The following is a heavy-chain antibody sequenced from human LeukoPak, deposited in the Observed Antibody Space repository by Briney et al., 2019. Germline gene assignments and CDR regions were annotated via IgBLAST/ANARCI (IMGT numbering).Heavy chain of an antibody. V-gene: IGHV3-49*05. CDR1: GFSFGDGV. CDR3: ARSYDVLSGYFPPDY. Sequence: KSGGSLRLSCIASGFSFGDGVMSWFRQAPGKGLEWVGCIRSKAYGGTTQYAASVKGRFTISREDSKSIAYLQMNSLKAEDTAVYYCARSYDVLSGYFPPDYWGQGTLVTVSS. J-gene: IGHJ4*02. D-gene: IGHD3-3*01. CDR2: IRSKAYGGTT.